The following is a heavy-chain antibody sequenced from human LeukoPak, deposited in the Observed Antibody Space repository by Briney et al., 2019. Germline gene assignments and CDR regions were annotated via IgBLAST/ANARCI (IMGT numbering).Heavy chain of an antibody. D-gene: IGHD3-3*01. CDR1: GFTFSSYS. J-gene: IGHJ4*02. CDR3: AKAHGGTIFGVVTDY. CDR2: ISGSGGST. Sequence: GGSLRLSCAASGFTFSSYSMSWVRQAPGKGLEWVSAISGSGGSTYYADSVKGRFTISRDNSKNTLYLQMNSLRAEDTAVYYCAKAHGGTIFGVVTDYWGQGTLVTVSS. V-gene: IGHV3-23*01.